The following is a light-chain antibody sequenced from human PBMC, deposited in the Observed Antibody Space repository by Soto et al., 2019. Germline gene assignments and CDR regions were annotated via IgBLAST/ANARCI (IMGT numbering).Light chain of an antibody. Sequence: DIQMTQSPSSLSASVGDRVTITGRASQSISPWLAWYQQRPGKAPKVLMYTTSTLQAGVPSRFSGSGYGTEFNLTISSLQPDDFATYYCQQYKTYSRTFGQGTKVEI. CDR2: TTS. CDR1: QSISPW. V-gene: IGKV1-5*03. J-gene: IGKJ1*01. CDR3: QQYKTYSRT.